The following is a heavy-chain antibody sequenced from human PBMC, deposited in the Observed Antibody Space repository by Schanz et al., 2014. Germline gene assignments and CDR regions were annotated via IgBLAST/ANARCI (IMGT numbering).Heavy chain of an antibody. V-gene: IGHV1-69*04. CDR1: GYTLSDYG. Sequence: QVQLVQSGDEVKKPGASVKVSCKTSGYTLSDYGITWVRQAPGQGLEWMGRIIPVLAIADYAQKFQGRVTITADKSTFTAYMDVSSLRSEDTAVYYCASSGAGYSSSWDFDCWGQGTLXTVSS. CDR2: IIPVLAIA. D-gene: IGHD6-13*01. CDR3: ASSGAGYSSSWDFDC. J-gene: IGHJ4*02.